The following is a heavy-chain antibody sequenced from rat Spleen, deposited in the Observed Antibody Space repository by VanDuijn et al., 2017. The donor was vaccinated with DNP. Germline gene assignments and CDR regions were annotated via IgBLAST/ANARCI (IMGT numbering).Heavy chain of an antibody. CDR2: ISSGGKT. V-gene: IGHV2S12*01. J-gene: IGHJ2*01. D-gene: IGHD1-6*01. CDR3: TRESLRMLSPFDY. CDR1: GFIFSNYW. Sequence: VQLVESGGGPVQPGRSLKLSCVASGFIFSNYWMTWIRQPPGKGLEWIAAISSGGKTYYNSALKSRLSISRDTSKSQVFLRMNSLQTDDTGTYYCTRESLRMLSPFDYWGQGVMVTVSS.